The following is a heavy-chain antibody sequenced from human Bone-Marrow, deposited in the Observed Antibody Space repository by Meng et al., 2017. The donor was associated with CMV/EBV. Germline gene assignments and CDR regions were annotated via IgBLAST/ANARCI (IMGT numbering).Heavy chain of an antibody. CDR1: RSTISSYY. V-gene: IGHV4-59*01. CDR2: VSGSGFM. J-gene: IGHJ4*02. CDR3: ARGTTTTQHYFDY. Sequence: SETLSLTFTVSRSTISSYYWNWIRQPPGKGLQWLGYVSGSGFMKYNPSLESRVTISRDRSRSQFFLALDSVTAADTAVYFCARGTTTTQHYFDYWGQGMLVTVST. D-gene: IGHD1-7*01.